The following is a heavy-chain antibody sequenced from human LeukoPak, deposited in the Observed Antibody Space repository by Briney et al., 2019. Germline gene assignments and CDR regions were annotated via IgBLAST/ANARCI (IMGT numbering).Heavy chain of an antibody. CDR1: GGDFTDYY. V-gene: IGHV4-34*01. Sequence: PSETLSLTCAVYGGDFTDYYWSWIRQPPGGGLEWIGEINHRGSTNYNASLKSRLTMSVDSSKNQIFLRLNSVTAADTALYYCARGWCCSRGRCYFLDSWGQGTLVTVSS. D-gene: IGHD2-15*01. J-gene: IGHJ4*02. CDR2: INHRGST. CDR3: ARGWCCSRGRCYFLDS.